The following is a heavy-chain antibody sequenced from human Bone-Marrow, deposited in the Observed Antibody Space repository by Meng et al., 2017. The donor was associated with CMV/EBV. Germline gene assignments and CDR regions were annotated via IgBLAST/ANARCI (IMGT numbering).Heavy chain of an antibody. CDR2: ISSSSSYI. D-gene: IGHD3-3*01. CDR1: GFTFSSYS. CDR3: ARDWGKNDFWSGYYGV. Sequence: GESLKISCAASGFTFSSYSMNWVRQAPGKGLEWVSSISSSSSYIYYADSVKGRFTISRDNSKNTLYLQMNSLRAEDTAVYYCARDWGKNDFWSGYYGVWGQGTLVTVSS. V-gene: IGHV3-21*01. J-gene: IGHJ4*02.